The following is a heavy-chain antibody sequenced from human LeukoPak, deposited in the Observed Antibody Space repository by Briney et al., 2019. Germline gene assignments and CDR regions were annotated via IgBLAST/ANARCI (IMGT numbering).Heavy chain of an antibody. CDR1: GVTFSSYA. Sequence: QPGGSLRLSCAASGVTFSSYAMSWVRQAPGKGLEWVSGISGSGGSTYYADSVKGRFTISRDNSKNTLYQQMNSLRAEDTAVYYCAKYIAVAAYFDYWGQGTLVTASS. CDR3: AKYIAVAAYFDY. J-gene: IGHJ4*02. V-gene: IGHV3-23*01. CDR2: ISGSGGST. D-gene: IGHD6-19*01.